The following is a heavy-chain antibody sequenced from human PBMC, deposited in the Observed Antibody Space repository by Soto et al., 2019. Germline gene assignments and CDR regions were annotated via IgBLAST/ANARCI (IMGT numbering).Heavy chain of an antibody. CDR2: IYYSGST. J-gene: IGHJ4*02. Sequence: QVQLQESGPGLVKPSQTLSLTCTVSGGSISSGGYYWSWIRQHPGKGLEWIGYIYYSGSTYYNPSLKIRVTISVDTSKNQFSLKLSSVTAADTAVYYCAREVVPAAIYDYWGQGTLVTVSS. D-gene: IGHD2-2*01. CDR3: AREVVPAAIYDY. CDR1: GGSISSGGYY. V-gene: IGHV4-31*03.